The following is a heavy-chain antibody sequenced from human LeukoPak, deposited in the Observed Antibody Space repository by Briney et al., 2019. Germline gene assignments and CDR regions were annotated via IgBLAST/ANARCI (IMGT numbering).Heavy chain of an antibody. J-gene: IGHJ4*02. Sequence: GASVKVSFTASGGTFSSYAISWVRQAPGQGLEWMGRIIPIFGIANYAQKFQGRVTITADKSTSTAYMELSSLRSEDTAVYYCARLSCSGRSCNFDYWGQGTLVTLSS. CDR2: IIPIFGIA. CDR1: GGTFSSYA. CDR3: ARLSCSGRSCNFDY. V-gene: IGHV1-69*17. D-gene: IGHD2-15*01.